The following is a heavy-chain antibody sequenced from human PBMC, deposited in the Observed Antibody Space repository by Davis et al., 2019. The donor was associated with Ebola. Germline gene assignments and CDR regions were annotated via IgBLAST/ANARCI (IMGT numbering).Heavy chain of an antibody. CDR2: INPYSGGT. CDR3: ATTRNGLDF. Sequence: ASVKVSCKTSGYSFTSYSMHWVRQAPGQGLEWMGRINPYSGGTNFAQKFQGRVTMTRDTSITTAYLDLSRLRSDDTAIYFCATTRNGLDFWGQGTLVTVSS. CDR1: GYSFTSYS. J-gene: IGHJ4*02. D-gene: IGHD2-8*01. V-gene: IGHV1-2*06.